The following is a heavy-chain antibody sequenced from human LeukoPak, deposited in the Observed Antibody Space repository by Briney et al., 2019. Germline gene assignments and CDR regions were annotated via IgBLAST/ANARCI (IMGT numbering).Heavy chain of an antibody. J-gene: IGHJ4*02. CDR3: AKDPGYSSSWPYFDY. CDR1: GFTFSSYG. Sequence: GGSLRLSCAASGFTFSSYGMHWVRQAPGKGLEWVAVISYDGSNKYYADSVKGRFTISRDNSKNTLYLQMNSLRAEDTAVYYCAKDPGYSSSWPYFDYWGQGTVVTVSS. V-gene: IGHV3-30*18. CDR2: ISYDGSNK. D-gene: IGHD6-13*01.